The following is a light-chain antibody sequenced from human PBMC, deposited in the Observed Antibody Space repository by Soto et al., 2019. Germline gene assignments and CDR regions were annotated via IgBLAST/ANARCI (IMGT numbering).Light chain of an antibody. CDR2: KAS. CDR1: ESISRW. J-gene: IGKJ5*01. V-gene: IGKV1-5*03. CDR3: QQHNSFSIT. Sequence: DIQMTQSPSTLSASVGDRVTITCRASESISRWLAWYKQKXGKAPKXXIYKASSLESGVPSRFSGSGSGTEFTLTINSLQADDFATYYCQQHNSFSITFGQGTRLEIK.